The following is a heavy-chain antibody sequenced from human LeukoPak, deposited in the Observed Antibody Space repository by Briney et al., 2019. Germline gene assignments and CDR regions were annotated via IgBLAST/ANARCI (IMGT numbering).Heavy chain of an antibody. Sequence: PSETLSLTCTVSGGSISSGDYYWSWIRQPPGKGLEWIGYIYYSGSTYYNPSLKSRVTISVDTSKNQFSLKLSSVTAADTAVYYCARWDYGLRRGLYQKNNWFDPWGQGTLVTVSS. D-gene: IGHD2-2*02. CDR1: GGSISSGDYY. J-gene: IGHJ5*02. CDR2: IYYSGST. CDR3: ARWDYGLRRGLYQKNNWFDP. V-gene: IGHV4-30-4*01.